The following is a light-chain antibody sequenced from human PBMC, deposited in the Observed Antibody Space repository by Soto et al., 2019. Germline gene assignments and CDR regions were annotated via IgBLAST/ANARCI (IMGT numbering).Light chain of an antibody. CDR3: QQFRNWPWT. CDR2: AGS. CDR1: QSISIN. Sequence: EIVLTQSPGTLSVSPGDRVTLSCRASQSISINLAWYQHKPGQAPRLLIHAGSTRATGIPARISGSGSGTEFTLTISSLQSEGFAVYYCQQFRNWPWTFGQGTKVDIK. J-gene: IGKJ1*01. V-gene: IGKV3D-15*01.